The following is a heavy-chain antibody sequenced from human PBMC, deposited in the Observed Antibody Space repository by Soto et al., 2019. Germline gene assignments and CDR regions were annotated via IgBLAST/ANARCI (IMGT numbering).Heavy chain of an antibody. Sequence: GGSLRLSCAASGFTFSSYGMHWVRQAPGKGLEWVAVIWYDGSNKYYADSVKGRFTISRDNSKNALYLQMNSLRAEDTAVYSCARDRVATRGPYYYYGMDVWGQGTTVTVSS. CDR2: IWYDGSNK. CDR1: GFTFSSYG. D-gene: IGHD5-12*01. CDR3: ARDRVATRGPYYYYGMDV. V-gene: IGHV3-33*01. J-gene: IGHJ6*02.